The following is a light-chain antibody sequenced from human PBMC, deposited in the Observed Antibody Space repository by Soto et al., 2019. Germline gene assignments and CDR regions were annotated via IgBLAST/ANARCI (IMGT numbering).Light chain of an antibody. CDR1: SGHNTYT. J-gene: IGLJ2*01. Sequence: QSVLTQSSSAPASLGSSVKLTCTLSSGHNTYTIAWHQQQPGKAPRFLMKVERTGRYNKGSGVPDRFSGSSSVADRYLTIAYLQSEDEADYYCENWDSNTHVVFCGGTKLTVL. V-gene: IGLV4-60*03. CDR2: VERTGRY. CDR3: ENWDSNTHVV.